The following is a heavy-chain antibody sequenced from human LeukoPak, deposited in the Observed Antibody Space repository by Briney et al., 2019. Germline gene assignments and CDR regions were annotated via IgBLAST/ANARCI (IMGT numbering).Heavy chain of an antibody. V-gene: IGHV3-30-3*01. CDR3: ARDSAQYQLLYAPTIN. J-gene: IGHJ4*02. CDR2: ISYDGNNK. Sequence: GGSLRLSCAASGFTFSSYDMHWVRQAPGKGLEWVAVISYDGNNKYYADSVKGRFTISRDNSKKTLYLQMNSLRAEDTAVYYCARDSAQYQLLYAPTINRGQGTLVTVSS. CDR1: GFTFSSYD. D-gene: IGHD2-2*02.